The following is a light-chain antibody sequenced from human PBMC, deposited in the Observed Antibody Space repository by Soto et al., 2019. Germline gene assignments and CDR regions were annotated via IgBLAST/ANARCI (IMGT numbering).Light chain of an antibody. CDR1: QSISSW. CDR3: QQYNSLWP. V-gene: IGKV1-5*01. J-gene: IGKJ1*01. CDR2: DAS. Sequence: DSQVTHGPSTLASCLRKKDTNTCRASQSISSWLAWYQQKPGKAPKLLIYDASSLGSGVPSRFSGSGSGTEFTLTISSLQLDDFATDQCQQYNSLWPFGQGTKVDSK.